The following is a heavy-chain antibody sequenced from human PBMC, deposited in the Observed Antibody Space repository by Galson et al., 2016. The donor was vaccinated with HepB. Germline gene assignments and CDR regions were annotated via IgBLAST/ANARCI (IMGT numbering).Heavy chain of an antibody. CDR3: ARGDDFWSGYSDY. D-gene: IGHD3-3*01. CDR1: GGSISSTNW. V-gene: IGHV4-4*02. Sequence: SETLSLTCAVSGGSISSTNWWSWVRQPPGKGLEWIGEIYHSGSTNYNPSLKSRVTISVDKSKNQFSLKLSSVTAADTAVYYCARGDDFWSGYSDYWGQGTLVTVSS. CDR2: IYHSGST. J-gene: IGHJ4*02.